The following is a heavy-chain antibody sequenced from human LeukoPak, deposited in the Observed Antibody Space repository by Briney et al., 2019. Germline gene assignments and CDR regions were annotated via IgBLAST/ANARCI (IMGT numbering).Heavy chain of an antibody. CDR1: FSGYY. J-gene: IGHJ5*02. CDR3: ARWEAAADNNWFDP. D-gene: IGHD6-13*01. CDR2: INHIGIT. V-gene: IGHV4-34*01. Sequence: FSGYYXXWIRXXPXXXGXXXXEINHIGITNYNPSLKSRVTISVDTSKNHFSLKLSSVTAADTAVYYCARWEAAADNNWFDPWGQGTLVTVSS.